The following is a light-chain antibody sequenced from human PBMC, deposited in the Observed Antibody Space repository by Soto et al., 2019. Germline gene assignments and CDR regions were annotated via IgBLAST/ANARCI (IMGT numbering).Light chain of an antibody. CDR1: TSNIGINT. Sequence: QSVLTQPPSVSGTPGQRVSISCSGSTSNIGINTVNWYQQLPGTAPKLLIYSNTQRPSGVPERFSGSKSGTSASLAISGLRSEDEADYYCAAWDDALGGLVVFGGRTKLTVL. CDR3: AAWDDALGGLVV. V-gene: IGLV1-44*01. J-gene: IGLJ2*01. CDR2: SNT.